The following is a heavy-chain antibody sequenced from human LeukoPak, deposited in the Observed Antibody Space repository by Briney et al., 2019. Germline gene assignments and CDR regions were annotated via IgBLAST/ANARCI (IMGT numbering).Heavy chain of an antibody. J-gene: IGHJ4*02. CDR1: GGSFSGYY. CDR2: INHSGST. Sequence: PSETLSLTCAVYGGSFSGYYWSWIRQPPGKGLEWIGEINHSGSTNYNPSLKSRVTISVDTSKNQFSLKLSSVTAADTAVYYCARLLTGTTHNDYWGQGTLVTVSS. V-gene: IGHV4-34*01. D-gene: IGHD1-7*01. CDR3: ARLLTGTTHNDY.